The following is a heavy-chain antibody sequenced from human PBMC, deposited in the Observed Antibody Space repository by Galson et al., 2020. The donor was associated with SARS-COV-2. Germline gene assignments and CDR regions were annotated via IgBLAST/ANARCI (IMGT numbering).Heavy chain of an antibody. CDR3: AKDPGALWFGEDFYMDV. CDR1: GFTFSSYG. CDR2: IWYDGSTK. D-gene: IGHD3-10*01. Sequence: GGSLRLSCAASGFTFSSYGMHWVRQAPGKGLEWVAVIWYDGSTKYYADSVKGRFTISRDNSKNTLYLQMNSLRAEDTAVYYCAKDPGALWFGEDFYMDVWGKGTTVTVSS. J-gene: IGHJ6*03. V-gene: IGHV3-33*06.